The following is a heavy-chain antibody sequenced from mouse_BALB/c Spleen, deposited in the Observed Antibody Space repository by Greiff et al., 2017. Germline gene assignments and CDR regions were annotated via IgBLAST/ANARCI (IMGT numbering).Heavy chain of an antibody. CDR1: GFTFSDYY. V-gene: IGHV5-4*02. CDR3: ARDGSGYAWFAY. CDR2: ISDGGSYT. Sequence: EVKLVESGGGLVKPGGSLKLSCAASGFTFSDYYMYWVRQTPEKRLEWVATISDGGSYTYYPDSVKGRFTISRDNAKNNLYLQMSSLKSEDTAMYYCARDGSGYAWFAYWGQGTLVTVSA. J-gene: IGHJ3*01. D-gene: IGHD3-1*01.